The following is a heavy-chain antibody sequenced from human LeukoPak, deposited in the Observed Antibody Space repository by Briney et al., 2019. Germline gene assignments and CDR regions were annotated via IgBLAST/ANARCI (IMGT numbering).Heavy chain of an antibody. CDR2: IKQDGSEI. V-gene: IGHV3-7*01. Sequence: GGSLRLSCIASGVNMSDYWMSWVRQAPGKGLEWVANIKQDGSEIYSGDSLKGRFTISRDNAKNSLYLQMNSLRGEDTAVYYCARDIDWLDCWGQGTLVTVSS. J-gene: IGHJ5*01. CDR3: ARDIDWLDC. D-gene: IGHD2-15*01. CDR1: GVNMSDYW.